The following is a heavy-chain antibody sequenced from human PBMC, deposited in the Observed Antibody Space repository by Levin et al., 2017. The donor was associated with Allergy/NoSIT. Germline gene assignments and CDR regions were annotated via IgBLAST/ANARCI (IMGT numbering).Heavy chain of an antibody. CDR1: GFTFSSYA. CDR2: ISGSGGST. Sequence: GGSLRLSCAASGFTFSSYAMSWVRQAPGKGLEWVSAISGSGGSTYYADSVKGRFTISRDNSKNTLYLQMNSLRAEDTAVYYCAKDPVGFSYYSNYVGYYYYYYMDVWGKGTTVTVSS. J-gene: IGHJ6*03. D-gene: IGHD4-11*01. CDR3: AKDPVGFSYYSNYVGYYYYYYMDV. V-gene: IGHV3-23*01.